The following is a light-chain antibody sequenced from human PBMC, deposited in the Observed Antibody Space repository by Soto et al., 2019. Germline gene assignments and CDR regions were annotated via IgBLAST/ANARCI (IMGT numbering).Light chain of an antibody. Sequence: QSVLTQPPSASGSPGQSVAISCTGTSSDVGGYNYVSWYQQHPGKAPKLMIYEVNKRPSGVPDRFSGSKSGNTASLTVSGLQAEDEADYYCSSYAGSSNVLGTGTKGTVL. V-gene: IGLV2-8*01. CDR2: EVN. J-gene: IGLJ1*01. CDR3: SSYAGSSNV. CDR1: SSDVGGYNY.